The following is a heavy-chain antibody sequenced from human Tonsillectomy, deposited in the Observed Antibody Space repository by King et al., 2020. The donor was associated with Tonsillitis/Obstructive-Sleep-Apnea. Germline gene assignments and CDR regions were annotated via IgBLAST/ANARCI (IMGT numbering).Heavy chain of an antibody. Sequence: VQLVESGGGLVQPGRSLRLSCTASGFTFGDYAMSWVRQAPGKGLEWVGFIRSKAYGGTTEYAASVKGRFTISRDDSKRIAYMQMNSLKTEDTAVYYCTRGGCPFGFDMWGQRKMVTVS. CDR3: TRGGCPFGFDM. CDR1: GFTFGDYA. V-gene: IGHV3-49*04. J-gene: IGHJ3*02. D-gene: IGHD3-16*01. CDR2: IRSKAYGGTT.